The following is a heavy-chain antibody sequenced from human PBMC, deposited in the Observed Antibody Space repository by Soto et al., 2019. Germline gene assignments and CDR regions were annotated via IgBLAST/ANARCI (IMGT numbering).Heavy chain of an antibody. CDR2: ISAYNGNT. V-gene: IGHV1-18*04. CDR1: GYTFTSYG. D-gene: IGHD5-18*01. CDR3: ARSTAPDLNWFDP. J-gene: IGHJ5*02. Sequence: ASVKVCCKASGYTFTSYGISWVRQAPGQGLEWMGWISAYNGNTNYAQKLQGRVTMTTDTSTSTAYMELRSSVTAADTAVYYCARSTAPDLNWFDPWGPGTLVTVSS.